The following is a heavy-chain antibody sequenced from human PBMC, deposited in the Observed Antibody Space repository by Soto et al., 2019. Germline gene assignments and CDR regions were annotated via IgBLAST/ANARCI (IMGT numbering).Heavy chain of an antibody. CDR2: IIPILGIA. CDR1: GGTFSSYT. CDR3: ASLLGYCISTSCQKADY. J-gene: IGHJ4*02. D-gene: IGHD2-2*01. V-gene: IGHV1-69*02. Sequence: GASVKVSCKASGGTFSSYTISWVRQAPGQGLEWMGRIIPILGIANYAQKFQGRVTITADKSTSTAYMELSSLRSEDTAVYYCASLLGYCISTSCQKADYWGQGTLVTVSS.